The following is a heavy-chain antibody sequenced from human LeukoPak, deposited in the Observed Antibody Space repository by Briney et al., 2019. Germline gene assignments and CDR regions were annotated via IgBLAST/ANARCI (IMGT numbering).Heavy chain of an antibody. CDR2: INPNSGGT. CDR1: GYTFTGYY. V-gene: IGHV1-2*02. CDR3: ASTPLRFLEWWGFDP. Sequence: ASVKVSCKASGYTFTGYYMHWVRQAPGQGLEWMGWINPNSGGTNYAQKFQGRVTMTRDTSISTAYMEPSRLRSDDTAVYYCASTPLRFLEWWGFDPWGQGTMVTVSS. D-gene: IGHD3-3*01. J-gene: IGHJ5*02.